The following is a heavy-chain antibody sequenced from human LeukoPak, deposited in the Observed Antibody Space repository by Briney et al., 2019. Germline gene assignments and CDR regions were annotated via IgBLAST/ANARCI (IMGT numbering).Heavy chain of an antibody. J-gene: IGHJ4*02. Sequence: PGRSLRLSCAASGFTFGNHAMHWVRQAPGMGLEWVAVISYEASNKYYADSVKGRFTISRDNSKNTLYLLMNSLRAEDTAVYYCARDYLVGCTDTICYPIDYWGQGTLVTVSS. V-gene: IGHV3-30*01. D-gene: IGHD2-8*02. CDR1: GFTFGNHA. CDR3: ARDYLVGCTDTICYPIDY. CDR2: ISYEASNK.